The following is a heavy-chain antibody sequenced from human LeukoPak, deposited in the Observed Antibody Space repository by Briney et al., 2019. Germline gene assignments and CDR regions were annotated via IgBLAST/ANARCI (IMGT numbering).Heavy chain of an antibody. Sequence: SETLSLTCTVSGGSISSYYWSWIRQPPGKGLEWIGYIYYSGSTNYNPSLKSRVTISVDTSKNQFSLKLSSVTAVDTAVYYCARTRAARFAFDIWGQGTMVTVSS. CDR2: IYYSGST. CDR1: GGSISSYY. CDR3: ARTRAARFAFDI. V-gene: IGHV4-59*12. J-gene: IGHJ3*02. D-gene: IGHD6-25*01.